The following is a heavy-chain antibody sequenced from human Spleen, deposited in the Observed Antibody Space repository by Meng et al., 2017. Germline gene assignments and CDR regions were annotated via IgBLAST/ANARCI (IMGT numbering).Heavy chain of an antibody. CDR2: TSYDGRNT. CDR3: ARDERWWGATYYFDY. J-gene: IGHJ4*02. Sequence: GESLKISCAASGFSFRSFAMHWVRQAPGRGLEWVAVTSYDGRNTYYTDSVKGRFTISRDNSKNTLYLQMNSLRAEDTAVYYCARDERWWGATYYFDYWGQGTLVTVSS. D-gene: IGHD2-15*01. CDR1: GFSFRSFA. V-gene: IGHV3-30*10.